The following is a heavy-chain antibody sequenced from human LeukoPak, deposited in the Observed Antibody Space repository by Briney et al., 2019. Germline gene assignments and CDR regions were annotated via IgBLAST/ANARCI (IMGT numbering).Heavy chain of an antibody. CDR2: IYYSGDT. CDR3: ARHENIIIVPTAHAFDY. CDR1: GGSISSSNYY. D-gene: IGHD2/OR15-2a*01. J-gene: IGHJ4*02. V-gene: IGHV4-39*01. Sequence: KPSETLSRTCTVSGGSISSSNYYWGWIRQPPGKGLEWIGSIYYSGDTYYNPSLKSRATISVDTSKNRFSLKLDSVTAADTAVYFCARHENIIIVPTAHAFDYWGQGTLVTVSS.